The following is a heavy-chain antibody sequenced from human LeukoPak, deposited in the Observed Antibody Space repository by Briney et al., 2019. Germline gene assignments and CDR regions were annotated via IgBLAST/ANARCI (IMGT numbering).Heavy chain of an antibody. CDR3: ARFMDSSSSGFDY. CDR2: INHSGST. D-gene: IGHD6-6*01. CDR1: GGSFSGYY. V-gene: IGHV4-34*01. J-gene: IGHJ4*02. Sequence: PSETLSLTCAVYGGSFSGYYWSWIRQPPGKGLEWIGEINHSGSTNYNPSLKSRVTISVDTSKNQFSLKLSSVTAADTAVYYCARFMDSSSSGFDYWGQGTLVTVSS.